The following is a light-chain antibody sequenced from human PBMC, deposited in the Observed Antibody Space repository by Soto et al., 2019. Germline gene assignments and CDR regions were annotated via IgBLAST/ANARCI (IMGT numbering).Light chain of an antibody. V-gene: IGKV3-15*01. CDR1: QSVNSN. CDR2: GAS. Sequence: VMTQSPATLSVSPGERATLSCRASQSVNSNLAWYQQKPGQAPRLLIFGASTRATGIPARFSGSGSGTEFTLTIGSLQSEDFAVYYCQHYHNWPPWTFGQGTKVEI. CDR3: QHYHNWPPWT. J-gene: IGKJ1*01.